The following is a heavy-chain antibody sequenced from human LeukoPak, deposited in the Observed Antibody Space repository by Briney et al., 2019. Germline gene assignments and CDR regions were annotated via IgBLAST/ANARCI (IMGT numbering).Heavy chain of an antibody. V-gene: IGHV1-69*10. D-gene: IGHD3-10*01. CDR1: GGTFSSYA. CDR3: AREGGHGGYLDY. J-gene: IGHJ4*02. CDR2: IIPILGTA. Sequence: SVKVSCKASGGTFSSYAISWVRQAPGQGLEWMGGIIPILGTANYAQKFQGRVTITADKSTSTAYMELSSLRSEDTAVYYCAREGGHGGYLDYWGQGTLVTVSS.